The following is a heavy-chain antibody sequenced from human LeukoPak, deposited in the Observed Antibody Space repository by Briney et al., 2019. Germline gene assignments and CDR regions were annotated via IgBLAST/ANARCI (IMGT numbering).Heavy chain of an antibody. CDR3: ARLPILSIAVAGTGYYFDY. V-gene: IGHV5-51*01. CDR2: IYPGDSDT. D-gene: IGHD6-19*01. CDR1: GYSFTSYW. J-gene: IGHJ4*02. Sequence: GESLKISCKGSGYSFTSYWIGWVRQMPGKGLEWMGIIYPGDSDTRYSPSLQGQVTISADKSISTAYLQWSSLKASDTAMYYCARLPILSIAVAGTGYYFDYWGQGTLVTVSS.